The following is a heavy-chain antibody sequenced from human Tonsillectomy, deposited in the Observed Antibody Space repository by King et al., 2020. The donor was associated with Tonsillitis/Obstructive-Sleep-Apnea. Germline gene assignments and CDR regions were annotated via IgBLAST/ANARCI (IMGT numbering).Heavy chain of an antibody. CDR1: GFTFSDYY. J-gene: IGHJ6*03. Sequence: VQLVESGGGLVKPGGSLRLSCAASGFTFSDYYMSWIRQDPGKGLEWVSYISSSSSYTNYADSVKDRFTISRDNAKNSLYLQMNSLRAEDTSVYYCAMDGDPRGYYYYMDFWFKGTTVTVSS. CDR2: ISSSSSYT. CDR3: AMDGDPRGYYYYMDF. D-gene: IGHD7-27*01. V-gene: IGHV3-11*05.